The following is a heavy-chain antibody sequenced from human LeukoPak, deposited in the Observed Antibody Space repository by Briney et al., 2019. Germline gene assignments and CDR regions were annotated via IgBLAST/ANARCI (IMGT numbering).Heavy chain of an antibody. CDR1: GFTFSSYS. CDR2: ISSSGSTI. CDR3: ARLDGYGIDP. Sequence: GGSLRLSCAASGFTFSSYSMNWVRQAPGKGLEWVSYISSSGSTIYYADSVKGRFTISRDNAKNSLYLQMNSLRAEDTAVYYCARLDGYGIDPWGQGTLVTVSS. D-gene: IGHD5-12*01. J-gene: IGHJ5*02. V-gene: IGHV3-48*04.